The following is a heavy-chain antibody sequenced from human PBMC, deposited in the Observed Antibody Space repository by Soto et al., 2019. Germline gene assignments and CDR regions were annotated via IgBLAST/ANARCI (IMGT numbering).Heavy chain of an antibody. CDR2: IWYDGSNK. V-gene: IGHV3-33*01. CDR3: ARGFSGSGSYLVY. CDR1: GFTFSSYV. J-gene: IGHJ4*02. Sequence: GGSLRLSCAASGFTFSSYVMHWVRQAPGKGLEWVAGIWYDGSNKYYVDFVKGRFTISRDNYKNTLYLQMNSLRAEDTAVYYCARGFSGSGSYLVYWGQGTLVTVSS. D-gene: IGHD3-10*01.